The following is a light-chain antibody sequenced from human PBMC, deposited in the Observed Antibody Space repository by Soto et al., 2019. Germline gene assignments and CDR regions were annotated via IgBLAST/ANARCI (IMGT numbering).Light chain of an antibody. Sequence: EIVLTQSPGTLSLSPGERATLSCRASQSIRSNYLAWYQQKPGQAPRLLIYDASSRATGIPDRFSGSGPGTDFTLIIIRLEPEDFAVYYCQKYGSSPRTFGQGTKVDIK. CDR1: QSIRSNY. CDR2: DAS. CDR3: QKYGSSPRT. J-gene: IGKJ1*01. V-gene: IGKV3-20*01.